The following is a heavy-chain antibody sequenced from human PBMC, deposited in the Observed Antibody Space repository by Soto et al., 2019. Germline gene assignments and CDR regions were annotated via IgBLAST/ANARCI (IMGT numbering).Heavy chain of an antibody. Sequence: PGGSLRLSCAASGFTFSSYAMHWVRQAPGKGLEWAAVISYDGSNKYYADSVKGRFTISRDNSKNTLYLQMNSLRAEDTAVYYCARDPASDDSYGTLIYGMDVWGQGTTVTVSS. CDR2: ISYDGSNK. CDR1: GFTFSSYA. J-gene: IGHJ6*02. D-gene: IGHD5-18*01. V-gene: IGHV3-30-3*01. CDR3: ARDPASDDSYGTLIYGMDV.